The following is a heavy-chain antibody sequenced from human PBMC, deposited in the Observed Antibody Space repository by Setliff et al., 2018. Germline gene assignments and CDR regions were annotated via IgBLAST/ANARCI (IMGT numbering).Heavy chain of an antibody. V-gene: IGHV3-23*01. J-gene: IGHJ6*03. CDR3: ARPTSAGRLWYMDV. D-gene: IGHD1-26*01. CDR2: ISDGGA. CDR1: GFTFRTYA. Sequence: GGSLRLSCAASGFTFRTYAMNWVRQAPGKGLEWVSTISDGGAFYSDSVKGRFTISRDDSKNTLYLQMNSLRAEDTAVYYCARPTSAGRLWYMDVWGTGTTVTVSS.